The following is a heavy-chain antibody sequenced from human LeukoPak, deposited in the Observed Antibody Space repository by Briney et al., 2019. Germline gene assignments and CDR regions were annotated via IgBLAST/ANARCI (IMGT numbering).Heavy chain of an antibody. J-gene: IGHJ4*02. CDR2: ISKDGSDK. Sequence: PGGSLRLSCAASGFTFSDYAMHWVRQAPGKGLEWVAVISKDGSDKYYPGSVRGRFTISRDNSKNTIYPQMDSLRAEDTAIYYCARDYWWNYGYWGQGTLVTVSS. V-gene: IGHV3-30-3*01. D-gene: IGHD1-7*01. CDR1: GFTFSDYA. CDR3: ARDYWWNYGY.